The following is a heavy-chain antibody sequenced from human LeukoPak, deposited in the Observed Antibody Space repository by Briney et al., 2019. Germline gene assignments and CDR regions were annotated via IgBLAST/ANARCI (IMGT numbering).Heavy chain of an antibody. CDR1: RFIFSGYT. CDR2: ISSSSSYI. Sequence: GGSLRLSCAASRFIFSGYTMNWVRQAPGKGLEWVSSISSSSSYIYYADSVKGRFTISRDNAKISLYLQMNCLRAEDTAVYYCARGSDSGSYPSYFDFWGQGTLVTVSS. V-gene: IGHV3-21*01. J-gene: IGHJ4*02. D-gene: IGHD1-26*01. CDR3: ARGSDSGSYPSYFDF.